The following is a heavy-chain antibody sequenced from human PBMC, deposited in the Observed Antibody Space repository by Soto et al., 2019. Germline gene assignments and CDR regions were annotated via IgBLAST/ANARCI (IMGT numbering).Heavy chain of an antibody. J-gene: IGHJ5*02. CDR1: GGTFSSYT. D-gene: IGHD3-10*01. Sequence: GASAKVSCKASGGTFSSYTISWVRQAPGQGLEWMGRIIPILGIANYAQKLQGRVTMTTDTSTSTAYMELRSLRSDDTAVYYCARHRLLWFGEFSPWFAPWGQGTLVTVSS. CDR2: IIPILGIA. CDR3: ARHRLLWFGEFSPWFAP. V-gene: IGHV1-69*02.